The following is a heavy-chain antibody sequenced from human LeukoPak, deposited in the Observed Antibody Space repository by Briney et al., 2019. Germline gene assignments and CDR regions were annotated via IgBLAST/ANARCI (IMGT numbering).Heavy chain of an antibody. V-gene: IGHV1-2*02. D-gene: IGHD2-15*01. CDR2: INPNSGGT. Sequence: ASVKVSCKASGYTFTGYYMHWVRQAPGQGLEWMGWINPNSGGTNYAQKFQGRVTMTRDTSISTAYMELSRLRYDDTAVYYCARRYCSGGSCVHAFDIWGQGTMVTVSS. CDR3: ARRYCSGGSCVHAFDI. J-gene: IGHJ3*02. CDR1: GYTFTGYY.